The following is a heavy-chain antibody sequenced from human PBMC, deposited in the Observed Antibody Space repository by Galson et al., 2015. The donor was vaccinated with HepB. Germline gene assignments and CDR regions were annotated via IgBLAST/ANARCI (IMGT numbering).Heavy chain of an antibody. CDR3: ARDGWGVVVVPAAIPAFDI. V-gene: IGHV3-30*19. D-gene: IGHD2-2*02. Sequence: SLRLSCAASGFTFSSYGMHWVRQAPGKGLEWVAVISYDGSNKYYADSVKGRFTISRDNSKNTLYLQMNSLRAEDTAVYYCARDGWGVVVVPAAIPAFDIWGQGTMVTVSS. J-gene: IGHJ3*02. CDR1: GFTFSSYG. CDR2: ISYDGSNK.